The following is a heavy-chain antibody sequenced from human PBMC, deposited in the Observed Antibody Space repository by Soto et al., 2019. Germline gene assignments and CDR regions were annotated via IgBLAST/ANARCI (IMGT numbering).Heavy chain of an antibody. J-gene: IGHJ6*02. Sequence: TLSLTCAVSGGSISSSNWWDWVRQPPGKGLEWIGEIYHNGGTNYNPSLKSRVTISVDKSKNQFSLKLSSVTAADTAVYYCARFGGSGSYYYYYGMDGWGQGTTVTVSS. D-gene: IGHD3-10*01. V-gene: IGHV4-4*02. CDR1: GGSISSSNW. CDR3: ARFGGSGSYYYYYGMDG. CDR2: IYHNGGT.